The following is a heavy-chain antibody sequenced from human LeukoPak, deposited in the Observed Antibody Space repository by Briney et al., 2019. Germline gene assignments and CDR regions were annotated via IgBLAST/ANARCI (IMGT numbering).Heavy chain of an antibody. Sequence: ASVKVSCKASGYTFTSYYMHWVRQAPGQGLEWMGRINPNSGGTNYAQKFQGRVTMTRDTSISTAYMELSRLRSDDTAVYYCASRMTTVTDAYYYGMDVWGQGTTVTVSS. V-gene: IGHV1-2*06. CDR1: GYTFTSYY. CDR3: ASRMTTVTDAYYYGMDV. J-gene: IGHJ6*02. CDR2: INPNSGGT. D-gene: IGHD4-17*01.